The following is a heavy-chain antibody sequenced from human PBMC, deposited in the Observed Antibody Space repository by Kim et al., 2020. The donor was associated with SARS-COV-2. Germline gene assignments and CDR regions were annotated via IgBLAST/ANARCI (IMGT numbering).Heavy chain of an antibody. Sequence: ASVKVSCKASGYTFTNYFIHWVRQAPGQGLQWMGIINPSGGDTTYAQKFQGRVTMTMDTSTSTVYMELSSLRSEDTAVYYCARAPPYDSSGYYLKYNYYYGMDVWGQGTTVTVS. D-gene: IGHD3-22*01. CDR2: INPSGGDT. CDR1: GYTFTNYF. J-gene: IGHJ6*02. V-gene: IGHV1-46*01. CDR3: ARAPPYDSSGYYLKYNYYYGMDV.